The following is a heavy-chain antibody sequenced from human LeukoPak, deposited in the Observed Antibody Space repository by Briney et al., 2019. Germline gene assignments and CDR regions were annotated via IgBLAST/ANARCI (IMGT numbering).Heavy chain of an antibody. Sequence: GGSLRLSCAASGFTFSDYYMSWIRQAPGKGLEWVSAISGSGGSTYYADSVKGRFTISRDNSKNTLYLQMNSLRAEDTAVYYCAKRPYDSSGYYYVFYFDYWGQGTLVTVSS. CDR3: AKRPYDSSGYYYVFYFDY. D-gene: IGHD3-22*01. CDR2: ISGSGGST. J-gene: IGHJ4*02. V-gene: IGHV3-23*01. CDR1: GFTFSDYY.